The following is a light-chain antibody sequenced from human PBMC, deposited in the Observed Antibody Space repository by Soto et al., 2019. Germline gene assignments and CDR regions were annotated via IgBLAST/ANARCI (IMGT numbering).Light chain of an antibody. J-gene: IGKJ5*01. Sequence: DIQMTQSPSILSASVGDRVTISCRASQRIGTYLAWYQQKPGKAPRLLISGASSVQSGVPPRFSGSGSGTDFTLTISRLEPEDFAVYYCQQYGSSPPSVTFGQGTRLEIK. CDR2: GAS. CDR1: QRIGTY. V-gene: IGKV1-39*02. CDR3: QQYGSSPPSVT.